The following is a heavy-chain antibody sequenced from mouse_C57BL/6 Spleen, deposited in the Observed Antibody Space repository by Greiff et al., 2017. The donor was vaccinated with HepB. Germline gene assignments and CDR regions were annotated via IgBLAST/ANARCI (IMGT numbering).Heavy chain of an antibody. CDR3: ARGGYYYGSSYAMDY. Sequence: EVQLQESGPGMVKPSQSLSLTCTVTGYSITSGYDWHWIRHFPGNKLEWMGYISYSGSTNYNPSLKSRISITHDTSKNHFFLKLNSVTTEDTATYYCARGGYYYGSSYAMDYWGQGTSVTVSS. CDR1: GYSITSGYD. CDR2: ISYSGST. J-gene: IGHJ4*01. D-gene: IGHD1-1*01. V-gene: IGHV3-1*01.